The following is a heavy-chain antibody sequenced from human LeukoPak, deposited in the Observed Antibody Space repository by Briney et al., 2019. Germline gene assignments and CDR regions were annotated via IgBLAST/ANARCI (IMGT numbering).Heavy chain of an antibody. D-gene: IGHD6-13*01. Sequence: GGSLRLSCAASGFTFSSYGMHWVRQAPGKGLEWVAFIRYDGSNKYYADSVKGRFTISRDNSKNTLYLQMNSLRAEDTAVYYCATSRGSWPDYFDYWGQGTLVTVSS. CDR1: GFTFSSYG. CDR3: ATSRGSWPDYFDY. J-gene: IGHJ4*02. V-gene: IGHV3-30*02. CDR2: IRYDGSNK.